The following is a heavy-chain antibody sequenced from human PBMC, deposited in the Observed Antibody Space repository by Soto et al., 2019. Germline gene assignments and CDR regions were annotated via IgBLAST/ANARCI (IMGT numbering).Heavy chain of an antibody. D-gene: IGHD2-2*01. CDR2: INPLSGIP. J-gene: IGHJ4*02. CDR3: AAPACAATWCSPSHNLDH. CDR1: GGTFVRHV. V-gene: IGHV1-69*09. Sequence: QVQLVQSGAEVKKPESSVKVSCKTSGGTFVRHVISWVRQAPGQVPEWMGKINPLSGIPNYAQKFQDRVTFTADIDSSTAYMELSSLRSDDTAVYYCAAPACAATWCSPSHNLDHWGQGTLVTGSS.